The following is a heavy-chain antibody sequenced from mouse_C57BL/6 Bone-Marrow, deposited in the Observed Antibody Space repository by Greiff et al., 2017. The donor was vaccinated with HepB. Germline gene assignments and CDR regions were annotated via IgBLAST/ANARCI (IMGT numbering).Heavy chain of an antibody. Sequence: QVQLQQPGAELVMPGASVKLSCKASGYTFTSYWMHWVKQRPGQGLEWIGEIEPSDSYTNYNQKFKGKSTLTVDKSSSTAYMQLSSLTSEDSAVYYCARPYGSSYVGWYFDVWGTGTTVTVSS. CDR3: ARPYGSSYVGWYFDV. V-gene: IGHV1-69*01. J-gene: IGHJ1*03. CDR1: GYTFTSYW. CDR2: IEPSDSYT. D-gene: IGHD1-1*01.